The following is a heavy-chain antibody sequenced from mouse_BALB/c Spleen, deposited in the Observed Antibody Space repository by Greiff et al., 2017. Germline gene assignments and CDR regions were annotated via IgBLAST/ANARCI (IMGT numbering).Heavy chain of an antibody. Sequence: EVQLQQSGPELVKPGASVKISCKASGYSFTGYYMHWVKQSHVKSLEWIGRINPYNGATSYNQNFKDKASLTVDKSSSTAYMELHSLTSEDSAVYYCARVPYYYGSSYAMDYWGQGTSVTVSS. V-gene: IGHV1-26*01. D-gene: IGHD1-1*01. CDR3: ARVPYYYGSSYAMDY. J-gene: IGHJ4*01. CDR2: INPYNGAT. CDR1: GYSFTGYY.